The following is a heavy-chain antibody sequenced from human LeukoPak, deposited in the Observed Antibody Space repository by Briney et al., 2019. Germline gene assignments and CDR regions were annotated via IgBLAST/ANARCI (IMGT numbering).Heavy chain of an antibody. V-gene: IGHV4-31*03. CDR1: GGSISGGTYY. J-gene: IGHJ4*02. D-gene: IGHD6-13*01. Sequence: TLSLTCTVSGGSISGGTYYWSWIRQHPGKGLEWIGYIYYSGSTYYNPSLKSRVTISVDTSKNQFSLKLSSVTAADTAVYYCARTARRYTNSWYRQYYFDSWGQGTLVTVSS. CDR2: IYYSGST. CDR3: ARTARRYTNSWYRQYYFDS.